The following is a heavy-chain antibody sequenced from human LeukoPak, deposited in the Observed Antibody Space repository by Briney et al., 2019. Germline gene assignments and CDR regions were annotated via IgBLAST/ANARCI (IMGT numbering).Heavy chain of an antibody. D-gene: IGHD3-16*01. CDR3: AREILRRGWFDT. CDR1: GYTFTASF. J-gene: IGHJ5*02. CDR2: INPSSGDT. Sequence: ASLRVSSKASGYTFTASFLHWVRQAPGQGLEWMGWINPSSGDTNSVQKFQDRVTMTRDTSINTAYMELSRLRSDDTAVYYCAREILRRGWFDTWGQGTLITVSS. V-gene: IGHV1-2*02.